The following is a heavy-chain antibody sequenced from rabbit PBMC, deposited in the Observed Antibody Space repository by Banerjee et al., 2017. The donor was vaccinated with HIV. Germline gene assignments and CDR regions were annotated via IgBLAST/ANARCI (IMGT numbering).Heavy chain of an antibody. J-gene: IGHJ6*01. CDR2: IYTSSGST. CDR3: ARGDISSGWDL. Sequence: QEQLVESGGGLVQPGASLTLSCKASGFDFSWSYMSWVRQAPGKGLEWIACIYTSSGSTYYATWAKGRFTISGTSSTTVTLQMTSLTAADTATYFCARGDISSGWDLWGPGTLVTVS. D-gene: IGHD1-1*01. V-gene: IGHV1S45*01. CDR1: GFDFSWSYM.